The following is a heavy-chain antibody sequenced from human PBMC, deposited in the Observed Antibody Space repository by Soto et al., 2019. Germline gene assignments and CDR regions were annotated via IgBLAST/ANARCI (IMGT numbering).Heavy chain of an antibody. J-gene: IGHJ4*02. CDR1: GYTFISYG. CDR2: INAFNGNT. Sequence: QVQLVQSGAEVKKPGASVKVSCKASGYTFISYGISWVRQAPGQGLEWMGWINAFNGNTNYAQKLQGRVTMTRDTSTSTDYMELRSLRSDDTAVYYFARDPVAGTYFDYWGQGTLVTVSS. V-gene: IGHV1-18*01. CDR3: ARDPVAGTYFDY. D-gene: IGHD6-19*01.